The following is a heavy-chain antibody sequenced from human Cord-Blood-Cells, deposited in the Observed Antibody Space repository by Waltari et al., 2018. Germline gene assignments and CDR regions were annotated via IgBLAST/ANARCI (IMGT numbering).Heavy chain of an antibody. D-gene: IGHD3-10*01. CDR2: INHSGST. CDR3: ARQGGYYYGSGSYGY. Sequence: QVQLQQWGAGLLKPSETLSLTCAVYGGSFSGYYWSWIRQPPGKGLEWIGEINHSGSTNYNPSLNSRVTRSVDTSKNQFSLKLSSVTAADTAVYYCARQGGYYYGSGSYGYWGQGTLVTVSS. J-gene: IGHJ4*02. CDR1: GGSFSGYY. V-gene: IGHV4-34*01.